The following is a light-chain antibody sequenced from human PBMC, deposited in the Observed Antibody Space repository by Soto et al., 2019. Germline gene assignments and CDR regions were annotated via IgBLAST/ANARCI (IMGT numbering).Light chain of an antibody. CDR2: TVS. CDR1: QSLVVREDGNMY. CDR3: MQRLEFPLT. J-gene: IGKJ4*01. V-gene: IGKV2-40*01. Sequence: EIVMTQTPLSLPVTPGEPASISCRFSQSLVVREDGNMYLDWYVQKPGQSPQLLIYTVSYRAPGVPDRFSGIGSGTDFTLKISRVEADDVGVYYCMQRLEFPLTFGGGTKVDIK.